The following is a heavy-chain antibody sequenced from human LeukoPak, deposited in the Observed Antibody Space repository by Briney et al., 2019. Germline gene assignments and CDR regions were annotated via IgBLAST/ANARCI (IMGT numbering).Heavy chain of an antibody. CDR3: AREFSSSSGGGYYYGMDV. J-gene: IGHJ6*02. D-gene: IGHD6-6*01. V-gene: IGHV3-30*04. CDR2: ISYDGSNK. CDR1: GFTFSSYA. Sequence: PGGSLRLSCAASGFTFSSYAMHWVRQAPGKGLEWVAVISYDGSNKYYADSVKGRFTISRDNSKNTLYLQMNSLRAEDTAVYYCAREFSSSSGGGYYYGMDVWGQGTTVTVPS.